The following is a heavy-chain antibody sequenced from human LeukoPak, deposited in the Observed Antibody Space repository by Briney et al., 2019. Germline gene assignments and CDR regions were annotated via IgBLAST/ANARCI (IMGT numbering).Heavy chain of an antibody. V-gene: IGHV3-21*01. CDR1: GFTFSSYS. Sequence: PGGSLRLPCAASGFTFSSYSMNWVRQAPGKGLEWVSSISSSSSYIYYADSVKGRFTISRDNAKNSLYLQMNSLRAEDTAVYYCARDCSSTSCQKAYWGQGTLVTVSS. CDR3: ARDCSSTSCQKAY. CDR2: ISSSSSYI. D-gene: IGHD2-2*01. J-gene: IGHJ1*01.